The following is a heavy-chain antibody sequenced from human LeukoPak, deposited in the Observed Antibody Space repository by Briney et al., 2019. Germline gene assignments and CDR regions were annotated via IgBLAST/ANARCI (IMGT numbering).Heavy chain of an antibody. J-gene: IGHJ4*02. V-gene: IGHV3-66*01. CDR2: IFGGDST. CDR1: GFTVSSNY. Sequence: GGSLRLSCAASGFTVSSNYMSWVRQAPGKGLEWVSVIFGGDSTYYADSVKGRFTISRDNAKNTLYLQMNSLRADDTAVYYCAKAGSIRFAYWGQGTLVTVSS. D-gene: IGHD3-3*02. CDR3: AKAGSIRFAY.